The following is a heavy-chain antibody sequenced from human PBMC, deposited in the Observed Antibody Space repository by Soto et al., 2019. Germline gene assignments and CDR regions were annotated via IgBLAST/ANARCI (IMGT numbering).Heavy chain of an antibody. Sequence: GASVKVSYKASGYTFTSYAMHWVRQAPGQRLEWMGWINAGNGNTKYSQKFQGRVTITRDTSASTAYMELSSLRSEDTAVYYCARVTANYYGSGSHYYYYMDVWGKGTTVTVSS. V-gene: IGHV1-3*01. CDR2: INAGNGNT. CDR1: GYTFTSYA. J-gene: IGHJ6*03. D-gene: IGHD3-10*01. CDR3: ARVTANYYGSGSHYYYYMDV.